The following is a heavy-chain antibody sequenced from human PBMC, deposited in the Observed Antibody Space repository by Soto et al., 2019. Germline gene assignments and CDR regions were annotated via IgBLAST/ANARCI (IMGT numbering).Heavy chain of an antibody. D-gene: IGHD2-2*01. CDR2: ISSSSSYI. J-gene: IGHJ5*02. CDR3: ARSDCTSTSCYVVWFDP. V-gene: IGHV3-21*01. CDR1: GFTFSSYA. Sequence: PGGSLRLSCAASGFTFSSYAMHWVRQAPGKGLEWVSSISSSSSYISYADSVKGRFTISRDNAKNSVYLQMNSLRAEDTAVYYCARSDCTSTSCYVVWFDPWGQGTLVTVSS.